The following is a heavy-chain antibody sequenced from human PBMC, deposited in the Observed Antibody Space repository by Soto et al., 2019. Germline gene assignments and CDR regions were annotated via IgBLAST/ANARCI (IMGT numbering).Heavy chain of an antibody. Sequence: QVQLVQSGAEVKKPGASVKVSCKASGYMFTTYGISWVRQAPGQGLEWMGWISAYNGNTNYPQKFQGRVTMTTDSSTSTAYLELRNLRSDDTAVYYCARDDGLWYFDLWGRGTLVTVSS. CDR3: ARDDGLWYFDL. J-gene: IGHJ2*01. CDR1: GYMFTTYG. CDR2: ISAYNGNT. V-gene: IGHV1-18*01.